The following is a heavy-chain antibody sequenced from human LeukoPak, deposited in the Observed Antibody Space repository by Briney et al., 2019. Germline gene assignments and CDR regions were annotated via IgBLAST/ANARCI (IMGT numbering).Heavy chain of an antibody. Sequence: SETLSLTCTVSGGSISSGGYYWSWIRQPPGKGLEWIGYIYHSGSTYYNPSLKSRVTISVDRSKNQFSLKLSSVTAADTAVYYCARDRYDFWSGYWSNAFDIWGQGTMVTVSS. CDR1: GGSISSGGYY. CDR3: ARDRYDFWSGYWSNAFDI. V-gene: IGHV4-30-2*01. D-gene: IGHD3-3*01. J-gene: IGHJ3*02. CDR2: IYHSGST.